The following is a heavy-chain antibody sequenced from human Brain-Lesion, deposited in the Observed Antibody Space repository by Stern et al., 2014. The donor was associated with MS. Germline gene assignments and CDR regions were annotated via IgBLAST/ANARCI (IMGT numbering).Heavy chain of an antibody. CDR1: GFTFSNYW. V-gene: IGHV3-74*02. Sequence: EDQLGESGGGFVQPGGSLRLSCAASGFTFSNYWMHWVRQAPGKGLVWVSRVNNDGRRTSYADSVKGRFTMSRDNAKNTLYLQMNSLRVEDTAIYYCARGERWFDSWGQGTLVTVSS. D-gene: IGHD3-10*01. CDR3: ARGERWFDS. J-gene: IGHJ5*01. CDR2: VNNDGRRT.